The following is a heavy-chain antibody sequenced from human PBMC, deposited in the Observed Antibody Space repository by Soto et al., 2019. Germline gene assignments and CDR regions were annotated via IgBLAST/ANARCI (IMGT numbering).Heavy chain of an antibody. CDR1: GGSISSGGYY. CDR2: IYYSGST. J-gene: IGHJ4*02. Sequence: QVQLQESGPGLVKPSQTLSLTCTVSGGSISSGGYYWSWIRQHPGKGLEWIGYIYYSGSTYYNPSLKSRVTLSGDTSKNQFSLKLSSVTAADTAVYYCARDRAGALYFDYWGQGTLVTVSS. V-gene: IGHV4-31*03. CDR3: ARDRAGALYFDY. D-gene: IGHD6-13*01.